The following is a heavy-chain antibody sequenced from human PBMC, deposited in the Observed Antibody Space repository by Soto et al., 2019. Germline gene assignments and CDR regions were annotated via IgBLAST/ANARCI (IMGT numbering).Heavy chain of an antibody. Sequence: SVKVSCKASGGTFSNYAISWVRQAPGQGLEWMGGIIPLYGTVTYAQSFRDRVTITADKSTSTAYMEFRSLTSEDTAVFYCALHSESTRGYLNSLSGFDSWGQGTLVTVSS. CDR2: IIPLYGTV. V-gene: IGHV1-69*06. CDR1: GGTFSNYA. J-gene: IGHJ4*02. CDR3: ALHSESTRGYLNSLSGFDS. D-gene: IGHD2-2*01.